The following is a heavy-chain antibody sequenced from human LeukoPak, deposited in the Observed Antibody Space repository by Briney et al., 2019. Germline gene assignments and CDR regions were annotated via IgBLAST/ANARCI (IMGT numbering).Heavy chain of an antibody. CDR3: ARALGGIAAAGNYLGLLGFDY. CDR2: INAGNGNT. D-gene: IGHD6-13*01. Sequence: GASVKVSCKASGYTFTSYAMHWVRQAPGQRLEWMGWINAGNGNTKYSQKFQGRVTITRDTSASTAYMELSSLRSEDTAVYYCARALGGIAAAGNYLGLLGFDYWGQGTLVTVSS. V-gene: IGHV1-3*01. J-gene: IGHJ4*02. CDR1: GYTFTSYA.